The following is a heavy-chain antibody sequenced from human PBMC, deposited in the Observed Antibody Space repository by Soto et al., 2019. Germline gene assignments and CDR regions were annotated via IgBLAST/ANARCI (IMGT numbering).Heavy chain of an antibody. V-gene: IGHV1-69*01. CDR3: ASSNSSGWYATGRNDYSYYGTDV. J-gene: IGHJ6*02. CDR1: GGTFSSYA. CDR2: IIPIFGTA. Sequence: QVQLVQSGAEVKKPGSSVKVSCKASGGTFSSYAISWVRQAPGQGLEWRGGIIPIFGTADYAQKFEGRVTLPADESTSTAYLELSRMRSEATALYYCASSNSSGWYATGRNDYSYYGTDVWGQGTTVTVSS. D-gene: IGHD6-19*01.